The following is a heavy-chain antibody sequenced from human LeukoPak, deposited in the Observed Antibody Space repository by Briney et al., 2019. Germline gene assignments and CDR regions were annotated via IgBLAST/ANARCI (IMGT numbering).Heavy chain of an antibody. V-gene: IGHV4-39*02. CDR3: ATDGKYYSSGDY. Sequence: RSSETLSLTCTVSGGSISSSSYYWGWIRQPTGKGLEWIGNIFYSGSTYYNPSLKSRVTISVDTSKNQFSLKLSSVTAADTAVYYCATDGKYYSSGDYWGQGTLVTVSS. CDR2: IFYSGST. CDR1: GGSISSSSYY. D-gene: IGHD6-19*01. J-gene: IGHJ4*02.